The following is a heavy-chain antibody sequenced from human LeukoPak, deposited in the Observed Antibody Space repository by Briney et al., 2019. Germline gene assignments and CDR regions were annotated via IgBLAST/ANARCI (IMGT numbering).Heavy chain of an antibody. D-gene: IGHD3-10*01. Sequence: SETPSLTCTASGGSMSSSSYYWGWIRQPPGKGLEWIGSIHNSGTSYYNPSLRSRVTISVDTSKNQISLKLKPVTAADTAVYYCARQGHFGSGSYYWGQGTLVTVSS. V-gene: IGHV4-39*01. J-gene: IGHJ4*02. CDR1: GGSMSSSSYY. CDR2: IHNSGTS. CDR3: ARQGHFGSGSYY.